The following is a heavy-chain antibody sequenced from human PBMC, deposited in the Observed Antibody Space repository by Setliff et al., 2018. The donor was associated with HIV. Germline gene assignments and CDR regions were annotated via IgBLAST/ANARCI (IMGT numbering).Heavy chain of an antibody. J-gene: IGHJ5*02. CDR3: ARGGRVAGIGLWGSWFDP. V-gene: IGHV4-39*07. CDR1: GGYISSGGYC. D-gene: IGHD6-19*01. Sequence: SETLSLTCTVSGGYISSGGYCWSWIRQPPGKGLEWIGEINHSGSTNYNPSLKSRVTISVDTSKNQFSLKLRSVTAADTAVYYCARGGRVAGIGLWGSWFDPWGQGTLVTVSS. CDR2: INHSGST.